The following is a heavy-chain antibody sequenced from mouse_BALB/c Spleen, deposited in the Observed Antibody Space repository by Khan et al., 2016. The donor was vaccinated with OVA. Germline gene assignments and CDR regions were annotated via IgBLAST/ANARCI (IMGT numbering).Heavy chain of an antibody. D-gene: IGHD1-2*01. J-gene: IGHJ3*01. CDR3: ARMNYFGYTFAY. Sequence: QVQLKQSGAELARPGASVKLSCKASGYTFTDYYINWVKQRTGQGLEWIGEISPGSGDTYYNERLKGKATLTADKSSSTAYMQLSSLTSEASAVYFCARMNYFGYTFAYWGQGTLVTVSA. V-gene: IGHV1-77*01. CDR2: ISPGSGDT. CDR1: GYTFTDYY.